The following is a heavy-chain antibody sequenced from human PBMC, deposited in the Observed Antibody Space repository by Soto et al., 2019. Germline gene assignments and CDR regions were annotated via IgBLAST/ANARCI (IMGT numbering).Heavy chain of an antibody. Sequence: PGGSLRLSCAASGFTFSSYAMSWVRQAPGKGLEWVSAISGSGGSTYYADSVKGRFTISRDNSKNTLYLQMNSLRAEDTAVYYCAMDGFYGDSIHFDYWGQGTLVTVPS. V-gene: IGHV3-23*01. CDR3: AMDGFYGDSIHFDY. CDR2: ISGSGGST. D-gene: IGHD4-17*01. J-gene: IGHJ4*02. CDR1: GFTFSSYA.